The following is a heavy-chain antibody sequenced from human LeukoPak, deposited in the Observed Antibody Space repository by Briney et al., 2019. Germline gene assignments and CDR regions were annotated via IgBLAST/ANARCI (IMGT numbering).Heavy chain of an antibody. D-gene: IGHD6-19*01. Sequence: PSETLSLTCAVYGGYFSSYYWSWIRQPPGKGLEWIGEISHSGSTNYNPSLKSRVTISVDTSKNQFSLKLSSATAADTAVYYCARSRSWRRNVAVAGSGVMIDSWGQGTLVTVSS. CDR3: ARSRSWRRNVAVAGSGVMIDS. CDR2: ISHSGST. CDR1: GGYFSSYY. J-gene: IGHJ4*02. V-gene: IGHV4-34*01.